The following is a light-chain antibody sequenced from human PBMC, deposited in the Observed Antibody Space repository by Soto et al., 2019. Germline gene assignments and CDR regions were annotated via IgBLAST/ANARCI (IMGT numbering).Light chain of an antibody. J-gene: IGKJ1*01. CDR3: QHYGSSPRT. Sequence: EIVLTQSPGTLSLSPGERATLSCRASQSVSSSYLAWYQQKPGQAPRPLIYAASSRATGIPDRFSGSGSGTDFTLTISGLEPEDFAVYYFQHYGSSPRTFGQGTKVEIK. CDR1: QSVSSSY. V-gene: IGKV3-20*01. CDR2: AAS.